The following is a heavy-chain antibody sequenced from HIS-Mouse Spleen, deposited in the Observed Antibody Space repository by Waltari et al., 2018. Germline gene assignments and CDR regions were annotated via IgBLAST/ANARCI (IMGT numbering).Heavy chain of an antibody. D-gene: IGHD2-21*02. CDR2: IWYDGSNK. CDR1: GFTACSHC. CDR3: AKDGGMGDYYYYYGMDV. J-gene: IGHJ6*02. Sequence: QVQLVDSGGGVVQPGRSPRLSCAPFGFTACSHCLAGGRQAPGTGMDWVAVIWYDGSNKYYADSVKGRFTISRDNSKNTLYLQMNSLRAEDTAVYYCAKDGGMGDYYYYYGMDVWGQGTTVTVSS. V-gene: IGHV3-33*06.